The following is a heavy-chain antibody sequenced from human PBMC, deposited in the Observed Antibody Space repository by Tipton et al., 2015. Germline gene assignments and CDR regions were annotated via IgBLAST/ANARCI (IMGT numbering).Heavy chain of an antibody. CDR1: GDPFNIYY. CDR3: VRDWSYAFDN. Sequence: QVQLVQSGGGVVQPGRSLRLSCAVYGDPFNIYYWSWIRQPPGKGLEWISYFRRSDNTIYYADSVRGRFTISRDEAKNSLYLQMNSLRDDDTAMYYCVRDWSYAFDNWGQGTLVTVSS. D-gene: IGHD3-3*01. J-gene: IGHJ3*02. V-gene: IGHV3-11*01. CDR2: FRRSDNTI.